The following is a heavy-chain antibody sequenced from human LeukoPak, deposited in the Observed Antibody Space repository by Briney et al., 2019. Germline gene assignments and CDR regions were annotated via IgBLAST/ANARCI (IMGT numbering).Heavy chain of an antibody. V-gene: IGHV1-18*01. Sequence: GASVKVSCKASGYTFTSYGISWVRQAPGQGLEWMGWISAYNGNTNYAQKLQGRVTMTTDTSTSTAYMELRSLRSDDTAVYYCARFYHGPPYYYHYGMDVWGQGTTVTVSS. J-gene: IGHJ6*02. CDR3: ARFYHGPPYYYHYGMDV. CDR1: GYTFTSYG. CDR2: ISAYNGNT. D-gene: IGHD3-16*02.